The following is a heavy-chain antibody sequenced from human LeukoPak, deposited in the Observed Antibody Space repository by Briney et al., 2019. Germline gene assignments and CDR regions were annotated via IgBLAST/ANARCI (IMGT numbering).Heavy chain of an antibody. D-gene: IGHD1-1*01. CDR3: ARAPGSWNDDPYYFDY. Sequence: GGSLRPSCAASGFTVSSNYMSWVRQAPGKGLEWVSVIYSGGSTYYADSVKGRFTISRDNSKSTLYLQMNSLRAEDTAVYYCARAPGSWNDDPYYFDYWGQGTLVTVSS. V-gene: IGHV3-66*01. J-gene: IGHJ4*02. CDR1: GFTVSSNY. CDR2: IYSGGST.